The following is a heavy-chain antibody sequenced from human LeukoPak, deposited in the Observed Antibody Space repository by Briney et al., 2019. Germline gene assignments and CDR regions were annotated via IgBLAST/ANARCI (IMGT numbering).Heavy chain of an antibody. Sequence: AGGSLRLSCVTSGFIFDDYAMHWVRQAPGKGLEWVSGISWNSNTIGYADSVKGRFTISRDNAKDSLYLEMNSLRPDDMGLYYCAKATSFVTTFGYCDNWGQGTLVSVSS. D-gene: IGHD2/OR15-2a*01. CDR1: GFIFDDYA. CDR3: AKATSFVTTFGYCDN. J-gene: IGHJ4*02. V-gene: IGHV3-9*03. CDR2: ISWNSNTI.